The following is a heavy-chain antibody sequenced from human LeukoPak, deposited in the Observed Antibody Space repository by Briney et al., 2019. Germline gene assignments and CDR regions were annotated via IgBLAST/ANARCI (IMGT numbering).Heavy chain of an antibody. CDR2: IYYSGST. V-gene: IGHV4-59*08. CDR1: GGSISTDY. D-gene: IGHD4-11*01. J-gene: IGHJ5*02. CDR3: ARRVAVGNYFDP. Sequence: SETLSLTCAFSGGSISTDYWSWVRQPPGKGLQWIGYIYYSGSTNYNPSLKSRVTISLNTAKNQFSLRLRSVTAADTAVYYCARRVAVGNYFDPWGQGTLVTVSS.